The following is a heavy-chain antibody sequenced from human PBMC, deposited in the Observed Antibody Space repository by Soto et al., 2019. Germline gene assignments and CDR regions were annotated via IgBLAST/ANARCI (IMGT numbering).Heavy chain of an antibody. CDR3: ARDRAGYSVYGQD. D-gene: IGHD5-12*01. V-gene: IGHV1-18*01. Sequence: GASVKVSCKASGYTLTTYGISWVRQAPGQGLEWMAWISVYSGNTNYAQNLQGRVTMTTDASTSTAYMELRSLRSDDTAVYYCARDRAGYSVYGQDWGQGTLVTVSS. CDR2: ISVYSGNT. CDR1: GYTLTTYG. J-gene: IGHJ4*02.